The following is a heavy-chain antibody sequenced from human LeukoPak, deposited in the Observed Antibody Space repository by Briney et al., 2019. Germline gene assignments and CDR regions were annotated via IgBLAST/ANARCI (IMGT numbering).Heavy chain of an antibody. CDR1: RFRVSNDG. CDR3: ARRSEFGVLYYMDV. Sequence: AARFRVSNDGIDWMNEAPGPSIHCVAYISGSSGTIYYADSVKGRFTISRDNAKNSLYLQMNSLRAEDTAVYYCARRSEFGVLYYMDVWGKGTTVTVSS. J-gene: IGHJ6*03. D-gene: IGHD3-16*01. CDR2: ISGSSGTI. V-gene: IGHV3-48*01.